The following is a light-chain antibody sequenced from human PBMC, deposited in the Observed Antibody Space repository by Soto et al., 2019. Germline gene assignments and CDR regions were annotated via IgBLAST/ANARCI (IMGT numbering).Light chain of an antibody. J-gene: IGLJ1*01. V-gene: IGLV3-1*01. CDR2: HDT. CDR1: KLGDQF. Sequence: SYELTQPPSVSVSPGQTASITCSGDKLGDQFACWYQQKPGQSPVLVIYHDTKRPSGIPERFSGSNSGNTATLTISGTQAMDEADYYCQAWDSGTALYVFGTGTKVTVL. CDR3: QAWDSGTALYV.